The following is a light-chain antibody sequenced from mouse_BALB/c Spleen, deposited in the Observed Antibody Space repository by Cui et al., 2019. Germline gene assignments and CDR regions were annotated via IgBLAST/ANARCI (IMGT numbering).Light chain of an antibody. CDR1: QGISSN. J-gene: IGKJ5*01. V-gene: IGKV14-100*01. Sequence: DILMTQSPSSMSVTLGGTVSITCHASQGISSNIGWLQQKPGKSFKGLIYHGTNLEDGVPSRFSGSGSGADYSLTISSLESEDFADYYCVQYAQFPPTFGAGTKLELK. CDR2: HGT. CDR3: VQYAQFPPT.